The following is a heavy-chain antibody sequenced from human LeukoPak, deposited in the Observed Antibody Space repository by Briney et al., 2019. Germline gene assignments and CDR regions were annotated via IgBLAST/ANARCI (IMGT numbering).Heavy chain of an antibody. J-gene: IGHJ4*02. D-gene: IGHD4-23*01. CDR2: ISSGSTYK. CDR1: GFTFSSYG. CDR3: ARDYGGSSPFDY. V-gene: IGHV3-21*01. Sequence: PGGSLRLSCAASGFTFSSYGMNWVRQAPGKGLEWVSSISSGSTYKYYADSMKGRFTISRDNAKNSLYPQMNSLRAEDTAVYYCARDYGGSSPFDYWGQGTLVTVSS.